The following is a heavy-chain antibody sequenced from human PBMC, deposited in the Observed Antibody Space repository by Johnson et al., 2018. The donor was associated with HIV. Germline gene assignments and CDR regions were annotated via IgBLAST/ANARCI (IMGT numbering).Heavy chain of an antibody. Sequence: LVESGGGLVQPGRSLRLSCIASRFSFDDYAMHWVRQAPGKGLAWVSGISWNSGSLGYVDSVKGRFTVSRDNAENSLYLQMNSLRTEDTALYYCAKDRYSYGSGAGIDAFDIWGQGTVVTVSS. V-gene: IGHV3-9*01. CDR3: AKDRYSYGSGAGIDAFDI. CDR2: ISWNSGSL. J-gene: IGHJ3*02. D-gene: IGHD3-10*01. CDR1: RFSFDDYA.